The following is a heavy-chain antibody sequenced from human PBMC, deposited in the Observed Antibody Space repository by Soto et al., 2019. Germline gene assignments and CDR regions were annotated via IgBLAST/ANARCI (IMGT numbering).Heavy chain of an antibody. J-gene: IGHJ5*02. V-gene: IGHV4-30-2*01. Sequence: SETLSLTCAVSGGSISSGGYSWSWNRQPPGKGLEWIGYIYHSGSTYYNPSLKSRVTISVDTSKNQFSLKLSSVTAADTAVYYCARDYYDSSGYSGSGSPNWFDPWGQGTLVTVSS. D-gene: IGHD3-22*01. CDR3: ARDYYDSSGYSGSGSPNWFDP. CDR1: GGSISSGGYS. CDR2: IYHSGST.